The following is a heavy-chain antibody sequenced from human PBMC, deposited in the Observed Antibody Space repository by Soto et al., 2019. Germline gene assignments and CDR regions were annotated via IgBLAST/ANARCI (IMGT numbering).Heavy chain of an antibody. J-gene: IGHJ5*02. CDR1: GGSISSSSYF. V-gene: IGHV4-39*01. CDR3: ARHEGSNNWFDP. Sequence: SSETLSLTCTVSGGSISSSSYFWGWIRQPPGKGLEWIGNIYYSGGTYYNPSLKSRVTISVDTSKNQFSLKLSSVTAADTAVCYCARHEGSNNWFDPWGQGTLVTVSS. CDR2: IYYSGGT. D-gene: IGHD3-10*01.